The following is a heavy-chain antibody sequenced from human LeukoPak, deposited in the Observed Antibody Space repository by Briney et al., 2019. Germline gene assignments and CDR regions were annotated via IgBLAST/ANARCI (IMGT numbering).Heavy chain of an antibody. J-gene: IGHJ4*02. CDR3: AKDHYYESFDY. V-gene: IGHV3-53*01. Sequence: PGGSLRLSCAASGFTVSSNYMSWVRQAPGKGLEWVSVIYSGGSTYYADSVKGRFTISKDNAKSTVYLQMNSLRAEDTAVYYCAKDHYYESFDYWGQGTLVTVSS. CDR1: GFTVSSNY. D-gene: IGHD3-22*01. CDR2: IYSGGST.